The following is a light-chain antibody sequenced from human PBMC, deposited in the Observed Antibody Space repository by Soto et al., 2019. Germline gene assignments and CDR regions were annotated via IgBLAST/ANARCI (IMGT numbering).Light chain of an antibody. Sequence: EIVLTQSPATLSLSPGERATLSCRTSQSVSNSLAWYQQRPGQAPRLHIYDASRRAAGIPARFGGSGSGSDFTLTINSLEPEDFAVYYCQQRTDWPLTFGGGTKVEIK. J-gene: IGKJ4*01. CDR2: DAS. V-gene: IGKV3-11*01. CDR1: QSVSNS. CDR3: QQRTDWPLT.